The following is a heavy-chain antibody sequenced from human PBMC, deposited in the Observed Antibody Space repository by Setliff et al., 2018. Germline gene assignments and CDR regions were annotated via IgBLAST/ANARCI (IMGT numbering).Heavy chain of an antibody. Sequence: PSETLSLTCSVSGASFSSSSSYWGWIRQPPGKGLEWIGHIYHRGSTYHNPSLKSRLTISVDTSKNQFSLKLTSVTAADTAMYYCAKVEPWNTAPKAFDYWGQGTLVTVSS. CDR3: AKVEPWNTAPKAFDY. CDR2: IYHRGST. J-gene: IGHJ4*02. V-gene: IGHV4-39*07. CDR1: GASFSSSSSY. D-gene: IGHD5-18*01.